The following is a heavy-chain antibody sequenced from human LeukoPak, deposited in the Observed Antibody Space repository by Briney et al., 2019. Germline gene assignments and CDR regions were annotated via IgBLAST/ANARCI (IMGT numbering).Heavy chain of an antibody. V-gene: IGHV1-18*01. D-gene: IGHD1-26*01. CDR3: ARDPFSGGSYHPGYFDY. Sequence: ASVKVSCKASGYTFTSYGISWVRQAPGQGLEWMGWISAYNGNTNYAQKFQGRVTMTRDMSTSTVYMELSSLRSEDTAVYYCARDPFSGGSYHPGYFDYWGQGTLVTVSS. J-gene: IGHJ4*02. CDR1: GYTFTSYG. CDR2: ISAYNGNT.